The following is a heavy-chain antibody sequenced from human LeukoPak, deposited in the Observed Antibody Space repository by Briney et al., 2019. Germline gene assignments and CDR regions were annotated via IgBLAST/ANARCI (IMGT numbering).Heavy chain of an antibody. CDR3: ANGNLPAAILGTFQP. J-gene: IGHJ1*01. CDR1: GFTFSTCA. V-gene: IGHV3-23*01. D-gene: IGHD2-2*01. CDR2: ISGSGGST. Sequence: GGSLRLSCAASGFTFSTCAMSWVRLAQGKGLGWVSSISGSGGSTFYADSVKGRFTISRDNPKSTLYLQMNSLRPEDTAVYYCANGNLPAAILGTFQPWGQGTLVTVSS.